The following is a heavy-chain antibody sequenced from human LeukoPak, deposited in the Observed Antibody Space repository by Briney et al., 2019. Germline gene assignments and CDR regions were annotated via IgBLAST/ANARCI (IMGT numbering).Heavy chain of an antibody. CDR1: GYSFTSYW. Sequence: GESLKISCKGSGYSFTSYWIGWVRQATGQGLEWMGWMNPNSGNTGYAQKFQGRVTITRNTSISTAYMELSSLRSEGTAVYYCATDRFQLRTPYWGQGTLVTVSS. CDR3: ATDRFQLRTPY. J-gene: IGHJ4*02. D-gene: IGHD1-7*01. V-gene: IGHV1-8*03. CDR2: MNPNSGNT.